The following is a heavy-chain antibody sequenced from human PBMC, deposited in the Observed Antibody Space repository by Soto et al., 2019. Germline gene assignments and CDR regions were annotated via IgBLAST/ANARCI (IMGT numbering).Heavy chain of an antibody. Sequence: SETLSLTCTVSGGSISSYYWSWIRQPAGKGLEWIGRIYTSGSTNYNPSLKSRVTMSVDTSKNQFSLKLSSVTAADTAVYYCARDSSGYPLRYDAFDIWGQGTRVTVS. D-gene: IGHD3-22*01. CDR2: IYTSGST. CDR1: GGSISSYY. CDR3: ARDSSGYPLRYDAFDI. V-gene: IGHV4-4*07. J-gene: IGHJ3*02.